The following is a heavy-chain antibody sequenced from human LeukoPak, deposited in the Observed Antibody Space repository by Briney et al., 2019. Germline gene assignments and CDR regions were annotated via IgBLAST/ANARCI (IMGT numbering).Heavy chain of an antibody. D-gene: IGHD2-15*01. CDR1: GYTFTRYA. Sequence: ASVKVFCKASGYTFTRYAISWVRQAPGQGLEWMGWISTYDGNTNYAQKFQGRVTMTKDTSATTAYIELRSLRSDDTAVYYCARDQSPACSGGSCPRDYWGQGTLVTVSS. V-gene: IGHV1-18*04. CDR3: ARDQSPACSGGSCPRDY. J-gene: IGHJ4*02. CDR2: ISTYDGNT.